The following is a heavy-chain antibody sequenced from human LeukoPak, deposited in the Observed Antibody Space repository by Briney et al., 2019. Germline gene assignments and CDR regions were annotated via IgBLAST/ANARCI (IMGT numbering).Heavy chain of an antibody. CDR2: ISSSGSTI. CDR3: ARSLGIYYDFWSGYYGSGAFDI. Sequence: GGSLRLSCAASGFTFSSYEMNWVRQAPGKGLEWVSYISSSGSTIYYADSVKGRFTISRDNAKNSLYLQMNSLRAEDTAVYYCARSLGIYYDFWSGYYGSGAFDIWGQGTMVTVSS. V-gene: IGHV3-48*03. D-gene: IGHD3-3*01. CDR1: GFTFSSYE. J-gene: IGHJ3*02.